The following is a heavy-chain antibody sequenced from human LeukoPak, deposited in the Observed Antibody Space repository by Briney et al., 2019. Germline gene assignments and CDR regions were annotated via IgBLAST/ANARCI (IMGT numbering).Heavy chain of an antibody. D-gene: IGHD3-9*01. CDR1: GFTFSSYA. CDR3: ARGNTLTGYSRY. J-gene: IGHJ4*02. CDR2: ISSNGGST. Sequence: PGGSLRLSCAASGFTFSSYAMHWVRQSPGKGLEYVSGISSNGGSTYYANSVKGRFTISRDNSKNTVYLQMGSLRAEDMAVYYCARGNTLTGYSRYWGQGTLVTVSS. V-gene: IGHV3-64*01.